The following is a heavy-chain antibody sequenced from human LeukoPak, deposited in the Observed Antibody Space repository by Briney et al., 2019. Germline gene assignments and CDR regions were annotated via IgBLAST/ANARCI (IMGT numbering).Heavy chain of an antibody. D-gene: IGHD6-6*01. V-gene: IGHV3-21*01. CDR2: ISSSSSSYI. CDR3: ARDHGSSSEFYP. Sequence: PGGSLRLSCAASGFTFSSYSMNWVRQAPGKGLEWVSSISSSSSSYIYYADSVKGRFTISRDNAKNSLYLQMNSLRAEDTAVYYYARDHGSSSEFYPWGQGTLVTVSS. CDR1: GFTFSSYS. J-gene: IGHJ5*02.